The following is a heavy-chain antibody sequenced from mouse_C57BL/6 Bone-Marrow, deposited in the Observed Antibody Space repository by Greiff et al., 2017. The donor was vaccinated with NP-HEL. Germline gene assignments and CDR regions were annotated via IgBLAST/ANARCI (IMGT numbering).Heavy chain of an antibody. CDR2: SRNKANDYTT. CDR1: GFTFSDFY. J-gene: IGHJ3*01. Sequence: EVKVVESGGGLVQSGRSLRLSCATSGFTFSDFYMEWVRQAPGKGLEWIAASRNKANDYTTEYSASVKGRFIVSRDTSQSILYLPMNALRAEDTAIYYCARDAYYDYDGRFAYWGQGTLVTVSA. V-gene: IGHV7-1*01. CDR3: ARDAYYDYDGRFAY. D-gene: IGHD2-4*01.